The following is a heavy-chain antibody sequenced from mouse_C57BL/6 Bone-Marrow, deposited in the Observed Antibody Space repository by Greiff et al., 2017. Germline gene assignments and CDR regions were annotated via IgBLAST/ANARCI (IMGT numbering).Heavy chain of an antibody. J-gene: IGHJ1*03. D-gene: IGHD1-1*01. CDR2: IWGVGST. CDR3: ARGSSYWYFDV. Sequence: VKVEESGPGLVAPSQSLSITCTVSGFSLTSYGVDWVRQSPGKGLEWLGVIWGVGSTNYNSALKSRLSISKDNSKSQVFLKMNSLQTDDTAMYYCARGSSYWYFDVWGTGTTVTVSS. V-gene: IGHV2-6*01. CDR1: GFSLTSYG.